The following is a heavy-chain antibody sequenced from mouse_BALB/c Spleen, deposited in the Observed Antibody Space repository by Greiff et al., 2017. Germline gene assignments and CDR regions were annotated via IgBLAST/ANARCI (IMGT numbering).Heavy chain of an antibody. CDR3: ARDSTMITTGYFDV. J-gene: IGHJ1*01. D-gene: IGHD2-4*01. CDR1: GFTFSDFY. CDR2: SRNKANDYTT. Sequence: EVKLVESGGGLVQPGGSLRLSCATSGFTFSDFYMEWVRQPPGKRLEWIAASRNKANDYTTEYSASVKGRFIVSRDTSQSILYLQMNALRAEDTAIYYCARDSTMITTGYFDVWGAGTTVTVSS. V-gene: IGHV7-1*02.